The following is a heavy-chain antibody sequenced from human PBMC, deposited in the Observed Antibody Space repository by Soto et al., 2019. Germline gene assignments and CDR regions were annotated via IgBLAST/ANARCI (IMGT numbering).Heavy chain of an antibody. Sequence: GGSLRLSCAASGFTFSSYWMHWVRQAPGKGLVWVSRINSDGSSTSYADSVKGRFTISRDNAKNTLYLQMNSLRAEDTAVYYWARARPVYCSGGSCSGYYMDVWGKGTTVTVSS. CDR2: INSDGSST. CDR1: GFTFSSYW. V-gene: IGHV3-74*01. D-gene: IGHD2-15*01. CDR3: ARARPVYCSGGSCSGYYMDV. J-gene: IGHJ6*03.